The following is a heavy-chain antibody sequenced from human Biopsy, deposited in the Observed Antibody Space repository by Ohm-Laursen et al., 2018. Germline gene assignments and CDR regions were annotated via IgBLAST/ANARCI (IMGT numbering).Heavy chain of an antibody. CDR3: ARSPGRDRMAV. V-gene: IGHV3-48*04. J-gene: IGHJ6*02. D-gene: IGHD1-14*01. Sequence: SLRLSCAASEFTFSGYSMNWVRQAPGRGLEWVSYINVYSNKKYYADSVKGRFIVSRDNDKNSLYLQMNSLRAEDTAVYHCARSPGRDRMAVWGQGTTVIVSS. CDR1: EFTFSGYS. CDR2: INVYSNKK.